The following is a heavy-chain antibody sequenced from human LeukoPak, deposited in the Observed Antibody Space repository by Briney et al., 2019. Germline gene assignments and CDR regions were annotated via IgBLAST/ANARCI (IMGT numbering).Heavy chain of an antibody. Sequence: SVKVSCKASGGSFSSYAINWVRQAPGQGLEWMGGIIPIFGTANYAQKFQDRVTITAVESMSTVYMELSSLRSEDTAVYYCATRWLRSYCSGGSCYYYWGQGTLVTVSS. CDR1: GGSFSSYA. CDR3: ATRWLRSYCSGGSCYYY. V-gene: IGHV1-69*13. D-gene: IGHD2-15*01. J-gene: IGHJ4*02. CDR2: IIPIFGTA.